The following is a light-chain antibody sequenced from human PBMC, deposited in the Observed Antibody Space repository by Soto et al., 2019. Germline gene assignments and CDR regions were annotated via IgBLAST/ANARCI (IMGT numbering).Light chain of an antibody. J-gene: IGLJ1*01. CDR1: SSDIGSYNH. Sequence: QSVLTQPASVSGSPGQSITISCSGTSSDIGSYNHVAWFQQFPGKSPKLTIYEVSSRPSGVSSRVSGSKSGNTASLTISGLQAEYEADYSCTAYTGSSTSYVFGSGTKVTVL. CDR2: EVS. V-gene: IGLV2-14*01. CDR3: TAYTGSSTSYV.